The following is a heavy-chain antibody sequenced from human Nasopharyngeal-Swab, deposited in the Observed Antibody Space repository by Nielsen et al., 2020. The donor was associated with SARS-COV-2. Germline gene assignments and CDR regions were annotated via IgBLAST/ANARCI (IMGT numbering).Heavy chain of an antibody. CDR1: GFTVSSNY. CDR2: IYSGGST. V-gene: IGHV3-53*04. Sequence: GESLKISCAASGFTVSSNYMSWVRQAPGKGLEWVSVIYSGGSTYYADSVKGRFTISRHNSKNTQYLQMNSLRAEDTAVYYCARQGPHYYYYGMDVWGQGTTVTVSS. J-gene: IGHJ6*02. CDR3: ARQGPHYYYYGMDV.